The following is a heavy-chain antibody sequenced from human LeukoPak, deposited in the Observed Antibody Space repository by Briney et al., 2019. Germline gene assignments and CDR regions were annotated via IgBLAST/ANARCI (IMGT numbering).Heavy chain of an antibody. Sequence: PSETLSLTCTVSGGSISSGSYYWSWIRQPAGKGLEWIGRIYTSGSTNYNPSLKSRVTISVDTSKNQFSLKLSSVTAADTAVYYCARDRAARPFWWFDPWGQGILVTVSS. CDR2: IYTSGST. CDR1: GGSISSGSYY. CDR3: ARDRAARPFWWFDP. V-gene: IGHV4-61*02. D-gene: IGHD6-6*01. J-gene: IGHJ5*02.